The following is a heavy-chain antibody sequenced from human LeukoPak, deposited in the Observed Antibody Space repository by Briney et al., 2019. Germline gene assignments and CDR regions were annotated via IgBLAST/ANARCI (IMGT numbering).Heavy chain of an antibody. CDR3: ATAVGYCSGGSCYSYYYYYGMDV. CDR1: GYTFTSYD. J-gene: IGHJ6*02. Sequence: GASVKVSCKASGYTFTSYDINWVRQATGQGLAWMGWMNPNSGNTGYAQKFQGRVTMTRNTSISTAYMELSSLRSEDTAVYYCATAVGYCSGGSCYSYYYYYGMDVWGQGTTVTVSS. V-gene: IGHV1-8*01. CDR2: MNPNSGNT. D-gene: IGHD2-15*01.